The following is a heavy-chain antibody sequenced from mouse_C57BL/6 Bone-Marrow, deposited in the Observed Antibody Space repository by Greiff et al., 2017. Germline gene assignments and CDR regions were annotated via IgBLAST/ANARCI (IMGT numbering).Heavy chain of an antibody. CDR2: IWSGGST. CDR1: GFSLTSYG. Sequence: VKLMESGPGLVQPSQSLSITCTVSGFSLTSYGVHWVRQSPGKGLEWLGVIWSGGSTDYNAAFISRLSISKDNSKSQVFFKMNSLQADDTAIYYCARNGGLRQGGFDYWGQGTTLTVSS. V-gene: IGHV2-2*01. D-gene: IGHD2-4*01. CDR3: ARNGGLRQGGFDY. J-gene: IGHJ2*01.